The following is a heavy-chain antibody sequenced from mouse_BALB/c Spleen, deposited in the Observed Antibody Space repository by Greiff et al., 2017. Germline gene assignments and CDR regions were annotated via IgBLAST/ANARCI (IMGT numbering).Heavy chain of an antibody. Sequence: EVQGVESGGGLVKPGGSLKLSCAASGFPFSSYAMSWVRQSPEKRLEWVAEISSGGSYTYYPDTVTGRFTISRDNAKNTLYLEMSSLRSEDTAMYYCARGDYGLFAYWGQGTLVTVSA. CDR1: GFPFSSYA. CDR2: ISSGGSYT. D-gene: IGHD2-4*01. J-gene: IGHJ3*01. V-gene: IGHV5-9-4*01. CDR3: ARGDYGLFAY.